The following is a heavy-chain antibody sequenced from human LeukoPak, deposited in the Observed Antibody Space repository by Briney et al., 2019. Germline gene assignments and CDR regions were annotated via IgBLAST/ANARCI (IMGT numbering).Heavy chain of an antibody. D-gene: IGHD3-10*01. CDR1: GGSFSGYY. CDR3: ARRYYGSGDGDY. J-gene: IGHJ4*02. V-gene: IGHV4-34*01. CDR2: INHSGST. Sequence: SETLSLTCAVYGGSFSGYYWSWIRQPPGKGLEWIGEINHSGSTNYNPSLKSRVTISVDTSKNQFSLKLSSVTAADTAVYYCARRYYGSGDGDYWGQGTLVTVSS.